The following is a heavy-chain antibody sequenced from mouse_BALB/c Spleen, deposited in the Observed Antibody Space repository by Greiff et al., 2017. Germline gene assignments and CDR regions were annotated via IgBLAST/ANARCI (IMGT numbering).Heavy chain of an antibody. CDR2: IYPGGGYT. D-gene: IGHD1-2*01. V-gene: IGHV1-63*02. Sequence: QVHVKQSGAELVRPGTSVKISCKASGYTFTNYWLGWVKQRPGHGLEWIGDIYPGGGYTNYNEKFKGKATLTADTSSSTAYMQLSSLTSEDSAVYFCARSVLTTATDGWFAYWGQGTLVTVSA. CDR3: ARSVLTTATDGWFAY. CDR1: GYTFTNYW. J-gene: IGHJ3*01.